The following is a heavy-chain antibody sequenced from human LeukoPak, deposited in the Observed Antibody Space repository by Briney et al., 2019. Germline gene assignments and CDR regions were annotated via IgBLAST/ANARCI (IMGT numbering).Heavy chain of an antibody. Sequence: ASVKVSCTASGGTFTSYAISWVRQAPGQGLEWMGRIIPILGIANYAQKFQGRVTITADKSTSTAYMELSSLRSEDTAVYYCARDRCTNGVCRPPPHYYYDGRYVWVQGTTVTVSS. CDR2: IIPILGIA. D-gene: IGHD2-8*01. CDR1: GGTFTSYA. J-gene: IGHJ6*02. CDR3: ARDRCTNGVCRPPPHYYYDGRYV. V-gene: IGHV1-69*04.